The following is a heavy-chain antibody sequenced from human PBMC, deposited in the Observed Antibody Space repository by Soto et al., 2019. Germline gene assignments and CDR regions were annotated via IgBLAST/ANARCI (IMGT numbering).Heavy chain of an antibody. CDR2: IYYSGST. D-gene: IGHD2-15*01. V-gene: IGHV4-31*03. J-gene: IGHJ4*02. CDR3: ARGGIPSVVRFDY. CDR1: GGSISSGGYY. Sequence: QVQLQEAGPGLVKPSQTLSLTCTVSGGSISSGGYYWSWSRQHPGKGLEWIGYIYYSGSTYYNPSLKSRVTISVDTSKNQFSLKLSSVTAADTAVYYCARGGIPSVVRFDYWGQGTLVTVSS.